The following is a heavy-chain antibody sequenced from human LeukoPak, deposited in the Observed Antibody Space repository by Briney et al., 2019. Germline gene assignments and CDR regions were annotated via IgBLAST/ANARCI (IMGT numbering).Heavy chain of an antibody. V-gene: IGHV1-8*01. Sequence: ASVKVSGKASGYTFTSYDINWVRQAAGQGVEWMGWMKPNSGNTGYAQKFQGRVTMTRNTSISTAYMELSSLRSEDTAVYYCAREGVGATVFQHWGQGTLVTVSS. J-gene: IGHJ1*01. CDR2: MKPNSGNT. D-gene: IGHD1-26*01. CDR3: AREGVGATVFQH. CDR1: GYTFTSYD.